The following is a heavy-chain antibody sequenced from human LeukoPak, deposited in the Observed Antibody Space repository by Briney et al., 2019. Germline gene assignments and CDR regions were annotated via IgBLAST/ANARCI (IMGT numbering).Heavy chain of an antibody. Sequence: GRSLRLSCAASGFTFSSFDMHWVRQAPGKGLEWVAVITDDGSDKYYADSVKGRFTISSDNSKNTLYLQMNSLRAEDTAVYYCAKESNAFDIWGQGTMVTVSS. CDR3: AKESNAFDI. CDR2: ITDDGSDK. J-gene: IGHJ3*02. V-gene: IGHV3-30*18. CDR1: GFTFSSFD.